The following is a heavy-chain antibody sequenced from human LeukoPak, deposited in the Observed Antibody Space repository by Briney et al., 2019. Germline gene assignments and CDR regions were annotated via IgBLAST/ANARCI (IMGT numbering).Heavy chain of an antibody. CDR2: IFSSGNT. Sequence: SETLSLTCSVSGDTISGYYWSWVRQPPGKGLEWIGYIFSSGNTKYNPSLESRVTISVDTSNNQFSLRLSSVTAADTAVYYCARGAPTDYWGQGTLVTVSS. CDR3: ARGAPTDY. J-gene: IGHJ4*02. V-gene: IGHV4-4*08. CDR1: GDTISGYY.